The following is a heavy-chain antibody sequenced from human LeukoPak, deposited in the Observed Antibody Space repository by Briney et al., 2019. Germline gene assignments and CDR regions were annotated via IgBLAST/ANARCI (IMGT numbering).Heavy chain of an antibody. D-gene: IGHD4-17*01. CDR1: GYRLTSYW. V-gene: IGHV5-51*01. J-gene: IGHJ5*02. Sequence: RGESLKISCKGSGYRLTSYWIVWVRQMPGKGLEWMGIIYPGDSDTRYSPSFQGQVTISADKSISTAYLQWSSLKASDTAMYYCARREVDNYGDFLNWFDPWGQGTLVTVSS. CDR2: IYPGDSDT. CDR3: ARREVDNYGDFLNWFDP.